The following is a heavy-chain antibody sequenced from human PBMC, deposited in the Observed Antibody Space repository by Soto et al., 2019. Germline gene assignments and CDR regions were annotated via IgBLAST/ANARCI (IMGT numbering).Heavy chain of an antibody. J-gene: IGHJ4*02. CDR1: GFTVSSNY. Sequence: GGSLRLSCAASGFTVSSNYMSWVRQAPGKGLEWVSVIYSGGSTYYADSVKGRFTISRDNSKNTLYLQMNSLRAEDTAVYYCARDVGFGSSWYFDYWGQGTLVTVSS. CDR2: IYSGGST. CDR3: ARDVGFGSSWYFDY. D-gene: IGHD6-13*01. V-gene: IGHV3-66*01.